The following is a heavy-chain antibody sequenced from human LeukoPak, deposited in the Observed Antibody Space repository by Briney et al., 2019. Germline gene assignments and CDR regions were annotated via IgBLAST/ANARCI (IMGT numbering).Heavy chain of an antibody. J-gene: IGHJ6*01. CDR1: GFTFSSYA. CDR3: AKGAYCGGDCSPLSYYYYYGMDV. Sequence: PGGSLRLSCAASGFTFSSYAMSWVRQAPGKGLEWVSAISGSGGSTYYADSVKGRFTLSRDNSKNTLYLQMNSLRAEDTAVYSCAKGAYCGGDCSPLSYYYYYGMDVWGQGTTVTVSS. V-gene: IGHV3-23*01. D-gene: IGHD2-21*02. CDR2: ISGSGGST.